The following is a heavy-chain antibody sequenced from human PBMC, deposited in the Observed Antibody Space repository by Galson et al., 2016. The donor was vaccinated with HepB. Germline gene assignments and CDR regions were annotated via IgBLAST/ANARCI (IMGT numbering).Heavy chain of an antibody. J-gene: IGHJ6*02. CDR2: TYYRSKWYN. Sequence: CAISGDSVSSNSATWNWIRQSPSRGLEWLGRTYYRSKWYNDYELSVKSRITIHPDTSKNQFSLQLNSVTPEDTAVYYCARVRSGYSGYANPYYYGMDVWGQGTTVTVAS. D-gene: IGHD5-12*01. CDR1: GDSVSSNSAT. CDR3: ARVRSGYSGYANPYYYGMDV. V-gene: IGHV6-1*01.